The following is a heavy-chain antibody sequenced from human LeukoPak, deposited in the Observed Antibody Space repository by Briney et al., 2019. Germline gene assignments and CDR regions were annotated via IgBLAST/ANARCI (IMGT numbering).Heavy chain of an antibody. D-gene: IGHD6-19*01. Sequence: SGPTLVNPTQTLTLTCTCSGWSLSTSGMRVSWIRQPPGKALEWLARINWDDDTFYSTSLKTRLTISKDTSKNQVVLTMTNMDPVDTATYYCARDSYSSGWSPFDYWGQGTLVTVSS. CDR2: INWDDDT. CDR3: ARDSYSSGWSPFDY. V-gene: IGHV2-70*04. CDR1: GWSLSTSGMR. J-gene: IGHJ4*02.